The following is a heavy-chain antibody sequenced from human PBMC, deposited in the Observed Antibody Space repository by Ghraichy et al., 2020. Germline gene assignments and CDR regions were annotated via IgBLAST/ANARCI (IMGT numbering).Heavy chain of an antibody. CDR3: ARGVGSTDYRTHCFDP. CDR2: IKSDSSTI. D-gene: IGHD4-11*01. CDR1: GFTFSGFS. J-gene: IGHJ5*02. Sequence: GGSLRLSCAASGFTFSGFSMNWVRQAPGKGLEWVSYIKSDSSTIHYAASVKGRFTISRDNVRNSLYLQMNSLRDEDTAVYYCARGVGSTDYRTHCFDPWGQGTLVTVSS. V-gene: IGHV3-48*02.